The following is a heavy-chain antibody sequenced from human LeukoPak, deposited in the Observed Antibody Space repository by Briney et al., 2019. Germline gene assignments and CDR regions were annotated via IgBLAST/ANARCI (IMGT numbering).Heavy chain of an antibody. CDR2: ISSSGSTI. Sequence: GGSLRLSCEASGFTFGSYAMYWVRQAPGKGLEWVSYISSSGSTIYYADSVKGRFTISRDNAKNSLYLQMNSLRAEDTAVYYCAREKRVHLVDYWGQGTLVTVSS. J-gene: IGHJ4*02. CDR1: GFTFGSYA. CDR3: AREKRVHLVDY. V-gene: IGHV3-48*04. D-gene: IGHD3-10*01.